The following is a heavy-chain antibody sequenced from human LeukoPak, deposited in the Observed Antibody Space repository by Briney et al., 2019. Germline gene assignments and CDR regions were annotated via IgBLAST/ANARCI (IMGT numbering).Heavy chain of an antibody. CDR3: ARYGSGSCYDY. D-gene: IGHD3-10*01. CDR1: GFSFSTYA. CDR2: ISTNGDGT. Sequence: PGGSLRLSCAASGFSFSTYAMHWVRQAPGKGREYVSAISTNGDGTYYANSVKGRFAIFRDNSKNTLYLQMNSLTAEDMGVYYCARYGSGSCYDYWGQGTLVTVSS. J-gene: IGHJ4*02. V-gene: IGHV3-64*01.